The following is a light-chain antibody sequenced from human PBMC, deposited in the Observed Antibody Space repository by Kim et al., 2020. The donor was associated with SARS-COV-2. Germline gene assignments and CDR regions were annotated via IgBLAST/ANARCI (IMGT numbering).Light chain of an antibody. CDR3: QVWDSSTGV. CDR2: SDI. Sequence: GALGQTARITCGGNNLGSKNVHWYQQKPGQAPVLVIYSDINRPSGISERFSGSNLGNTATLTISRAQAGDEADYYCQVWDSSTGVFGGGTQLTVL. J-gene: IGLJ3*02. V-gene: IGLV3-9*01. CDR1: NLGSKN.